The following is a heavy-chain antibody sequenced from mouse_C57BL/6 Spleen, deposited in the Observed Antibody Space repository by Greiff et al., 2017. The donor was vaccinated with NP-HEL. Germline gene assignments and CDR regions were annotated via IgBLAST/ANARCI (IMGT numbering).Heavy chain of an antibody. CDR3: AGSGGYYGNSFDY. V-gene: IGHV1-85*01. D-gene: IGHD2-1*01. CDR2: IYPRDGST. Sequence: VQLQQSGPELVKPGASVKLSCKASGYTFTSYDINWVKQRPGQGLEWIGWIYPRDGSTKYNEKFKGKATLTVDTSSSTAYMELHSLTSEDSAVYFCAGSGGYYGNSFDYWGQGTTLTVSS. CDR1: GYTFTSYD. J-gene: IGHJ2*01.